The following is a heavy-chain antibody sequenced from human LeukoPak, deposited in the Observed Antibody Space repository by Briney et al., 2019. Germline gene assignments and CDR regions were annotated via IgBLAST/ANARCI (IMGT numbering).Heavy chain of an antibody. V-gene: IGHV4-59*01. Sequence: PSETLSLTCTVSGGSISSYYWSWIRQPPGKGLEWLGYIYYSGSTNYNPSLKSRVTISVDTSKNQFSLKLSSVTAADTAVYYCARDSGSYHIYWYFDLWGRGTLVTVSS. CDR2: IYYSGST. D-gene: IGHD1-26*01. CDR1: GGSISSYY. J-gene: IGHJ2*01. CDR3: ARDSGSYHIYWYFDL.